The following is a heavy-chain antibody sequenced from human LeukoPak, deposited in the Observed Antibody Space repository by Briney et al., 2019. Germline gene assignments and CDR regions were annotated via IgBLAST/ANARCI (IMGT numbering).Heavy chain of an antibody. J-gene: IGHJ6*02. D-gene: IGHD1-1*01. CDR1: GFTFSSYS. CDR2: ISSSSSYI. V-gene: IGHV3-21*04. Sequence: GGSLRLSCAASGFTFSSYSMNWVRHAPGKGLEWVSSISSSSSYIYYADSVKGRFTISRDNAKTSLYLQMNSLRSEDTAVYYCARAKLVSIHYYYGMDVWGQGTTVTVSS. CDR3: ARAKLVSIHYYYGMDV.